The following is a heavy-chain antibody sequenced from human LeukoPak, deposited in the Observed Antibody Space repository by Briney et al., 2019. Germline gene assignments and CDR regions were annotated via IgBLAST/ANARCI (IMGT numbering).Heavy chain of an antibody. CDR3: ARGTPSSSGWLYYGMDV. J-gene: IGHJ6*02. D-gene: IGHD6-19*01. CDR1: GFYFDDYN. Sequence: GGSLRLSCAASGFYFDDYNMYWVRQAPVKGLEWVTLISWDAASTKYADSVKGRFTTSRDNRKNFLYLQMNSLRAEDTAVYYCARGTPSSSGWLYYGMDVWGQGTTVTVSS. CDR2: ISWDAAST. V-gene: IGHV3-43*01.